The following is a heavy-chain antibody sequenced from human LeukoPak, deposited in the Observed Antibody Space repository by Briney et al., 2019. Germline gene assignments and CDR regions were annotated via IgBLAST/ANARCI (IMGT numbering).Heavy chain of an antibody. J-gene: IGHJ5*02. CDR3: ARSSIEMATINAS. Sequence: SVKVSCKASGGTFISYAISWVRQAPGQGLEWMGGIIPIFGTANYAQKFQGRVRITTDESTSPAYMQLTSLRSEDRAVYYCARSSIEMATINASWGQGTLVTVSS. CDR1: GGTFISYA. D-gene: IGHD5-24*01. CDR2: IIPIFGTA. V-gene: IGHV1-69*05.